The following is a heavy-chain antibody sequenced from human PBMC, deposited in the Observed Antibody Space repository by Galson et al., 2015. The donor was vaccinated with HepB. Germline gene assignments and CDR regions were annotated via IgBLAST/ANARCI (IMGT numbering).Heavy chain of an antibody. J-gene: IGHJ4*02. CDR2: ITSDGRSR. V-gene: IGHV3-74*01. CDR1: GFTISSHW. D-gene: IGHD1-26*01. Sequence: SLRLSCAASGFTISSHWMHWVRQGPGKGLLWVSRITSDGRSRTYADSVKGRFTISRDNAKNTLYLQMNSLRAEDTAVYYCAREGVGAIEYWGQGTLVTVSS. CDR3: AREGVGAIEY.